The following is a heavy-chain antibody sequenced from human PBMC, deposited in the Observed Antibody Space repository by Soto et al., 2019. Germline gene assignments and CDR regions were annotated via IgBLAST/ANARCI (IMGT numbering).Heavy chain of an antibody. Sequence: GGSLRLSCTASGFTFSSYGMGWVRQAPGKGLQWVSTIRGDGGQTHYTDSVEGRFSISRDNSKNTVYLQMDSLRAEDTAMYFCARDVGLDSDDFFAYWGQGTQVTVSS. V-gene: IGHV3-23*01. D-gene: IGHD3-9*01. CDR2: IRGDGGQT. J-gene: IGHJ4*02. CDR1: GFTFSSYG. CDR3: ARDVGLDSDDFFAY.